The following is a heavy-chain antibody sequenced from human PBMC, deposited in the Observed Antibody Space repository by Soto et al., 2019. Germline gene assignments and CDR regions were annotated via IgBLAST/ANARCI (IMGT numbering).Heavy chain of an antibody. CDR1: GGSISSYY. Sequence: QVQLQESGPGLVKPSETLSLTCTVSGGSISSYYWSWIRQPPGKGLEWIGYIYYSGSTNHNPSLESRVSMSVDTSKNQFSLKLSSVTAADTAVYYCVSTVDSKVVAATHSDAFDIWGQGTMVTVSS. CDR2: IYYSGST. J-gene: IGHJ3*02. V-gene: IGHV4-59*01. CDR3: VSTVDSKVVAATHSDAFDI. D-gene: IGHD2-15*01.